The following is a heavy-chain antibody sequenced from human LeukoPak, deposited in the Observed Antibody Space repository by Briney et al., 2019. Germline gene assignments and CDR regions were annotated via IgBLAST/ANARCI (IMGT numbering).Heavy chain of an antibody. D-gene: IGHD3-10*01. Sequence: SETLSLTCAVSGYSITSGYYWGWIRQPPGKGLELIGSIYHSGSTYYNPSLNSRVTLSVDMSKNQFSLKLSSVTAADTAVYYCARHGAFYYGSGSSGFDYWGQGTLVTVSS. J-gene: IGHJ4*02. CDR3: ARHGAFYYGSGSSGFDY. CDR1: GYSITSGYY. V-gene: IGHV4-38-2*01. CDR2: IYHSGST.